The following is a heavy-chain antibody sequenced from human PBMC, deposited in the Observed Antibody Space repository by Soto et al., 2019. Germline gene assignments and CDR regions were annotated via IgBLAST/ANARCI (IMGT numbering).Heavy chain of an antibody. CDR3: AKTYCISTSCYNYYYGMDV. D-gene: IGHD2-2*02. J-gene: IGHJ6*02. CDR1: GFTFSSYG. CDR2: ISYDGSNK. V-gene: IGHV3-30*18. Sequence: GGSLRLSCAASGFTFSSYGMHWVRQAPGKGLEWVAVISYDGSNKYYADSVKGRFTISRDNSKNTLYLQMNSLRAEDTAVYYCAKTYCISTSCYNYYYGMDVWGQGTTVTVSS.